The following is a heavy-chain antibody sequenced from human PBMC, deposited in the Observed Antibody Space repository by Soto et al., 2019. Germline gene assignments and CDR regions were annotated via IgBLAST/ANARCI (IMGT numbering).Heavy chain of an antibody. V-gene: IGHV4-31*03. CDR3: ARDSPHGHFDY. J-gene: IGHJ4*02. CDR1: GGSISSGGYY. Sequence: SETLSLTCTVSGGSISSGGYYWSWIRQHPGKGLEWIGYIYYSGSTYYNPSLKSRVTISVDTSKNQFSLKLSSVTAADTAVYYCARDSPHGHFDYWGQGTLVTVSS. CDR2: IYYSGST.